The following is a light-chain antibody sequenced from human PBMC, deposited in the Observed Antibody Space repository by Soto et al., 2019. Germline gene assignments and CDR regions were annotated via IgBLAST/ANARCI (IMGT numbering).Light chain of an antibody. J-gene: IGKJ2*01. CDR2: GAS. Sequence: ENVLTQSPGTLSLSPGERATLSCRASQSVTNNFLAWYQQKPGQAPRLLIYGASSRATGIPVRFGGSGSGTDFTLTISRLEPEDFAVYYCQQYGSSPYTFGQGTKLEIK. CDR1: QSVTNNF. CDR3: QQYGSSPYT. V-gene: IGKV3-20*01.